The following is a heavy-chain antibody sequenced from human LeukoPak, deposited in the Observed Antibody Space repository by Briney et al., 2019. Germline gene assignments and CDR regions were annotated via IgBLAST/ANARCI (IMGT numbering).Heavy chain of an antibody. CDR1: GFTFGSYE. D-gene: IGHD5-12*01. CDR3: ARDSRYSGYDWDY. CDR2: ISSSGSTI. J-gene: IGHJ4*02. Sequence: GGSLRLSCAASGFTFGSYEVNWVRQARGKGVEGVSYISSSGSTIYYADSVKGRFTISRDNAKNSLYLQMNSLRAEDTAVYYCARDSRYSGYDWDYWGQGTLVAVSS. V-gene: IGHV3-48*03.